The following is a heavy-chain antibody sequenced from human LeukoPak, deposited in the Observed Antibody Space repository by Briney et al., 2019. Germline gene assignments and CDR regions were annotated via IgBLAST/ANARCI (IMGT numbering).Heavy chain of an antibody. CDR3: AKAQYYLSGRPSYYFDS. Sequence: PGGSLRLPCAASGFTFNHYGMHWVRQAPGKGLEWVTMISYDRRHEYYADSVKGRFTISSDSSKSTVYLQMNSLRPEDTAVFYCAKAQYYLSGRPSYYFDSWGQGSLVTVSS. V-gene: IGHV3-30*18. D-gene: IGHD3-10*01. CDR2: ISYDRRHE. CDR1: GFTFNHYG. J-gene: IGHJ4*02.